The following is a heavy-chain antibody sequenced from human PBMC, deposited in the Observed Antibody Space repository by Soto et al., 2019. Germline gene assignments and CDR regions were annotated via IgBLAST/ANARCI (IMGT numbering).Heavy chain of an antibody. V-gene: IGHV4-59*08. D-gene: IGHD3-10*01. CDR3: ARNYGPGYTFDY. CDR2: IYYSGST. Sequence: SETLSLTCTVSGVSISSYYWSWIRQPPGKGLEWIGYIYYSGSTNYNPSLKSRVTISVDTSKNQFSLKLSSVTAADTAVYYCARNYGPGYTFDYWGQGTLVTVSS. J-gene: IGHJ4*02. CDR1: GVSISSYY.